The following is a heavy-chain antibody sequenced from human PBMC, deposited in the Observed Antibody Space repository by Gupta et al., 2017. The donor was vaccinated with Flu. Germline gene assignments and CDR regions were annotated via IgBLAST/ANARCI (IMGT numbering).Heavy chain of an antibody. CDR1: GFTFSSYA. V-gene: IGHV3-23*01. CDR2: ISGSGGST. CDR3: AKDYSNYVFYYYYGMDV. D-gene: IGHD4-4*01. Sequence: EVQLLESGGGLVQPGGPLRLSCAASGFTFSSYAMSWVRQAPGKGLGWVSAISGSGGSTYYADSVKGRFTISRDNSKNTLYLQMNSLRAEDTAVYYCAKDYSNYVFYYYYGMDVWGQGTTVTVSS. J-gene: IGHJ6*02.